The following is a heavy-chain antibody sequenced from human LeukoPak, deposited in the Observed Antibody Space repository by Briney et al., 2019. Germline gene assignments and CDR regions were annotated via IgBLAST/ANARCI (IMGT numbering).Heavy chain of an antibody. J-gene: IGHJ5*02. Sequence: SETLSLTCAVYGGSFSGDYWSWIRQPPGKGLEWIGEINHSGSTNYNPSLKSRVTISVDTSKNQFSLKLSSVTAADTAVYYCARVRDYYGLGSGWFDPWGQGTLVTVSS. V-gene: IGHV4-34*01. CDR1: GGSFSGDY. CDR3: ARVRDYYGLGSGWFDP. D-gene: IGHD3-10*01. CDR2: INHSGST.